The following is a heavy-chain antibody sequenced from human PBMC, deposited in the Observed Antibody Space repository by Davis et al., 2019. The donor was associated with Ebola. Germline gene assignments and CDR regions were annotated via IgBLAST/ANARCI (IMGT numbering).Heavy chain of an antibody. V-gene: IGHV3-49*03. D-gene: IGHD3-3*01. CDR2: IRSKAYGGTT. CDR1: GFTFGDYA. CDR3: TRFPAVGLEWLLSLYYFDY. J-gene: IGHJ4*02. Sequence: PGGSLRLSCTASGFTFGDYAMSWFRQAPGKGLEWVGFIRSKAYGGTTEYAASVKGRFTISRDDSKSIAYLQMNSLKTEDTAVYYCTRFPAVGLEWLLSLYYFDYWGQGTLVTVSS.